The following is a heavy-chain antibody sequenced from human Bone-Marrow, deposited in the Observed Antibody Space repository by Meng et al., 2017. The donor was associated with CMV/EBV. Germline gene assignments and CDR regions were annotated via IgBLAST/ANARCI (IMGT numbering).Heavy chain of an antibody. CDR3: ARDHPRAVWYFQD. V-gene: IGHV3-11*01. D-gene: IGHD3-16*01. J-gene: IGHJ1*01. Sequence: GESLKISCAASGFTFSDYYVSWVGQSPGNGLEWIAFISGSGHAINYADSVDGRFTISRDSAKDSLFLQMNYLRVEDTAVYYCARDHPRAVWYFQDWGQGTLVTVSS. CDR1: GFTFSDYY. CDR2: ISGSGHAI.